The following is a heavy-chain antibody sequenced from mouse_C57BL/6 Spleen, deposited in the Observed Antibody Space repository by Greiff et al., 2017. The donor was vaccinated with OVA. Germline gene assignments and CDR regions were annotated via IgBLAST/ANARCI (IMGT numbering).Heavy chain of an antibody. CDR3: ARELYGTGYFDV. Sequence: VQLKESGPELVKPGASVKISCKASGYSFTGYYMNWVKQSPEKSLEWIGEINPSTGGTTYNQKFKAKATLTVDKSSSTAYMQIKSLTSEDSAVDYCARELYGTGYFDVWGTGTTVTVSS. V-gene: IGHV1-42*01. CDR2: INPSTGGT. CDR1: GYSFTGYY. D-gene: IGHD2-12*01. J-gene: IGHJ1*03.